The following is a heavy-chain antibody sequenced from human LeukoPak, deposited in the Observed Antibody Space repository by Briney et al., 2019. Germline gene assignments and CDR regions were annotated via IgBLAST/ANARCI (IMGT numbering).Heavy chain of an antibody. J-gene: IGHJ4*02. CDR3: ARVRVAYDSSGYYSDY. V-gene: IGHV1-18*01. Sequence: ASVKVSCKASGYTFTSYGISWVRQAPGQGLEWMGWISAYNGNTNYAQKLQGRVTMTTDTSTSTAYMELRSLRSDDTAVYYCARVRVAYDSSGYYSDYWGQGTLVTVSS. CDR1: GYTFTSYG. CDR2: ISAYNGNT. D-gene: IGHD3-22*01.